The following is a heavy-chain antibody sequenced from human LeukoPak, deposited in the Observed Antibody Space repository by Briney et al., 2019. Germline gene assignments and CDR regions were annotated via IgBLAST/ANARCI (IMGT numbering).Heavy chain of an antibody. D-gene: IGHD4-17*01. CDR2: ISSSSSTI. J-gene: IGHJ4*02. Sequence: GGSLRLSCAASGFTFSSYSMNWVRQAPGKGLEWVSYISSSSSTIYYADSVKGRFTISRDNAKNSLYLQMNSLRAEDTAVYYCARDIPSDYPPPAGFDYWGQGTLVTVSS. V-gene: IGHV3-48*04. CDR1: GFTFSSYS. CDR3: ARDIPSDYPPPAGFDY.